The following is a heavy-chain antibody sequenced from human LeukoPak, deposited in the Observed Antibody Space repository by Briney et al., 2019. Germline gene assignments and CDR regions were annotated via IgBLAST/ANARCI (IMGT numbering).Heavy chain of an antibody. CDR1: GFTFSSYS. V-gene: IGHV3-48*01. Sequence: PGGSLRLSCAASGFTFSSYSMNWVRQAPGKGLEWVSYISSSSSTIYYADSVKGRFTISRDNAKNSLYLQMNSLRAEDTAVYYCARDQVVPAPAFGIWGQGTMVTVSS. J-gene: IGHJ3*02. CDR2: ISSSSSTI. D-gene: IGHD2-15*01. CDR3: ARDQVVPAPAFGI.